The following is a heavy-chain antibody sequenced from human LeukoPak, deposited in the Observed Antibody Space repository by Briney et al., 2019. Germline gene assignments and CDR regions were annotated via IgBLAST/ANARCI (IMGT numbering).Heavy chain of an antibody. CDR2: VYSGGST. D-gene: IGHD6-19*01. Sequence: GGSLRLSCAASGFTFSSYAMSWVRQAPGKGLEWVSVVYSGGSTYYSDSVRGRFTISRDNSKNTLYLQMNSLRAEDTAVYFCAKGSKAVLFTRDHYMDVWGKGTTVTISS. V-gene: IGHV3-23*03. J-gene: IGHJ6*03. CDR3: AKGSKAVLFTRDHYMDV. CDR1: GFTFSSYA.